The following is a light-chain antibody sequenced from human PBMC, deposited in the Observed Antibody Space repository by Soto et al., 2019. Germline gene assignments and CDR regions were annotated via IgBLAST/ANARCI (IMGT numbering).Light chain of an antibody. V-gene: IGKV1-5*01. CDR2: DAS. CDR1: QSINDW. CDR3: QQYNNNSPTWT. Sequence: DIQITQSPSTLSASIGDRVTITCRASQSINDWLAWYQQTAGKAPKLLIYDASKLESGVPSRFSGSGSGTEFTRTSSSLQPDDFATYFGQQYNNNSPTWTFGQGTKVDIK. J-gene: IGKJ1*01.